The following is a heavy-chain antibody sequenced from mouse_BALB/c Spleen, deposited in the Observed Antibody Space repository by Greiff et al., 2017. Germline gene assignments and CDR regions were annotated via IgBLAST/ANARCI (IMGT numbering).Heavy chain of an antibody. CDR1: GFNIKDTY. Sequence: EVQLQQSGAELVKPGASVKLSCTASGFNIKDTYMHWVKQRPEQGLELIGRIDPANGNTKYDPKFQGKATITADTSSNTAYLQLSSLTSEDTAVYYCARDGNYERFAYWGQGTLVTVSA. V-gene: IGHV14-3*02. D-gene: IGHD2-1*01. CDR3: ARDGNYERFAY. J-gene: IGHJ3*01. CDR2: IDPANGNT.